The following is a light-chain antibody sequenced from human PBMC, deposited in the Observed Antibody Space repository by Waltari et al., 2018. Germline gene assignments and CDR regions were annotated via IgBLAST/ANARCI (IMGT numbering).Light chain of an antibody. CDR2: SNN. V-gene: IGLV1-44*01. J-gene: IGLJ2*01. CDR3: STWDDRLTGVV. Sequence: QSVLAQPPSASGTPGQRITISCSGSNSNIGSNTVNWYQQFPGTAPRLLIYSNNQRPSGVPDRFSASKSGSSAALAICGLHSEDEADYYCSTWDDRLTGVVFGGGTKVTVL. CDR1: NSNIGSNT.